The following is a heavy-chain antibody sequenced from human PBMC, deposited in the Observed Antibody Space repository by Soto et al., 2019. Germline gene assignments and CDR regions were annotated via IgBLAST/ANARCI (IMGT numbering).Heavy chain of an antibody. V-gene: IGHV3-30*03. J-gene: IGHJ3*02. D-gene: IGHD2-15*01. CDR3: ATLVRGGSFDAFDI. CDR2: ISYDGSNK. CDR1: GFTFSSYG. Sequence: QVQLVESGGGVVQPGRSLRLSCAASGFTFSSYGMHWVRQAPGKGLEWVAVISYDGSNKYYADSVKGRFTISRDNSKNTLYLQMNSLRAEDTAVYYCATLVRGGSFDAFDIWGQGTMVTVSS.